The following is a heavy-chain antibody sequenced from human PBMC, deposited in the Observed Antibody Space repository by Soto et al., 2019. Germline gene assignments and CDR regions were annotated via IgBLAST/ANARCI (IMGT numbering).Heavy chain of an antibody. CDR1: GFTFSSYG. CDR2: ISYDGSNK. CDR3: AKDLASTSSVAGTTDY. D-gene: IGHD6-19*01. V-gene: IGHV3-30*18. J-gene: IGHJ4*02. Sequence: GGSLRLSCAASGFTFSSYGMHWVRQAPGKGLEWVAVISYDGSNKYYADSVKGRFTISRDNSKNTLYLQMNSLRAEDTAVYYCAKDLASTSSVAGTTDYWGQGTLVTVSS.